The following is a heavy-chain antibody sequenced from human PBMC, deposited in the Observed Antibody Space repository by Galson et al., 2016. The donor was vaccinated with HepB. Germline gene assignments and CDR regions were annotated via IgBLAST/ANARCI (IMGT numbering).Heavy chain of an antibody. CDR3: ARDESGGYNLKWFDP. V-gene: IGHV4-4*07. J-gene: IGHJ5*02. D-gene: IGHD5-24*01. CDR1: GGSITGFY. Sequence: VSGGSITGFYWSWIRQPAEKGPEWIGRIYSSGYTNYNPSLDSRVTMSVDRSKNQLFLQVRSVTAADTAVYYCARDESGGYNLKWFDPWGQGTLVTVSS. CDR2: IYSSGYT.